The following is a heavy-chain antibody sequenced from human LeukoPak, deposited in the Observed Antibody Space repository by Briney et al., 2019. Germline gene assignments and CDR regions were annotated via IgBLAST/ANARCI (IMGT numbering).Heavy chain of an antibody. J-gene: IGHJ4*02. D-gene: IGHD3-22*01. CDR1: GYTFTSYY. Sequence: ASVKVSCKASGYTFTSYYMHWVRQAPGQGLEWMGIINPSGGSTSYAQKFQGRVTMTRDTSTSTVYTELSSLRSEDTAVYYCARIGGSDSSGYYSPFDYWGQGTLVTVSS. V-gene: IGHV1-46*01. CDR3: ARIGGSDSSGYYSPFDY. CDR2: INPSGGST.